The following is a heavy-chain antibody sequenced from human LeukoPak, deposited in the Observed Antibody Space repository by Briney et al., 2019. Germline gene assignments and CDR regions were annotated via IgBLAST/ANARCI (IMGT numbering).Heavy chain of an antibody. D-gene: IGHD3-10*01. V-gene: IGHV3-23*01. Sequence: GGSLRLSCAASGFTFSSYGMSWVRQAPGKGLEWVSAISGSGGSTYYADSVKGRSTISRDNPKNTLYLQMNSLRAEDTAVYYCAKGESYSSDFQHWGQGTLVTVSS. J-gene: IGHJ1*01. CDR2: ISGSGGST. CDR1: GFTFSSYG. CDR3: AKGESYSSDFQH.